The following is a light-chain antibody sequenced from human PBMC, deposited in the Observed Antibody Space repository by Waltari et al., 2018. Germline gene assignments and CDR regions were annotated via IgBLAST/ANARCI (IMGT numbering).Light chain of an antibody. J-gene: IGKJ2*01. Sequence: DIVMTQSPDSLAVSLGERVTINCKSSQSLLYSSNNKNYLAWYQQKPGQAPKLLIYWASTRESGVPNRFSGGVSGTDFTLTISGLQAEDVAVYYCQQYYTSPYAFGQGTKVEIK. CDR2: WAS. V-gene: IGKV4-1*01. CDR3: QQYYTSPYA. CDR1: QSLLYSSNNKNY.